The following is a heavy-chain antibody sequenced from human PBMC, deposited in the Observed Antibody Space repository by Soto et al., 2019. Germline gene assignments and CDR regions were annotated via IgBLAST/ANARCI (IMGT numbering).Heavy chain of an antibody. CDR3: AREFTETYPYSYGMDV. Sequence: QVQLQQSGPGLVKASQTLSLTCTISGGSISSADYYWSWIRQHPGKGLEWIGYITYIGSTYYIPSLRSRITKSVDTSKTPFSLKLSTVTASETAVYFCAREFTETYPYSYGMDVWGQGTTVTVSS. D-gene: IGHD2-21*01. V-gene: IGHV4-31*03. CDR1: GGSISSADYY. CDR2: ITYIGST. J-gene: IGHJ6*02.